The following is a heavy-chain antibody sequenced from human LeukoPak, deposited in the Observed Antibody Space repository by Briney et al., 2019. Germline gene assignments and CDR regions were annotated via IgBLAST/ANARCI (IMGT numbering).Heavy chain of an antibody. V-gene: IGHV3-33*01. J-gene: IGHJ4*02. D-gene: IGHD2-15*01. CDR1: GFTFSSHG. CDR2: IWSDGSTK. CDR3: ARGCGGSPGCFIIDY. Sequence: PGGSLRLSCAASGFTFSSHGMPWVRQAPGKGLEWVTIIWSDGSTKNYVDSVKGRFFISRDNSKNTLYLQMHSLRVEHTAVYYCARGCGGSPGCFIIDYWGQGTLVTVSS.